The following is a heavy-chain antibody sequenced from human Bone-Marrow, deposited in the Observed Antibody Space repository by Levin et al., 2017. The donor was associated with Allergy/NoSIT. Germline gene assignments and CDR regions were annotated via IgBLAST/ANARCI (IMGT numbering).Heavy chain of an antibody. CDR3: AKDRALAAAGPLWDAFDI. J-gene: IGHJ3*02. D-gene: IGHD6-13*01. CDR2: ISYDGSNK. CDR1: GFTFSSYG. V-gene: IGHV3-30*18. Sequence: GESLKISCAASGFTFSSYGMHWVRQAPGKGLEWVAVISYDGSNKYYADSVKGRFTISRDNSKNTLYLQMNSLRAEDTAVYYCAKDRALAAAGPLWDAFDIWGQGTMVTVSS.